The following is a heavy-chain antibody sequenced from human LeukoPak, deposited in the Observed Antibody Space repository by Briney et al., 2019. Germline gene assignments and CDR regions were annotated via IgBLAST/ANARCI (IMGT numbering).Heavy chain of an antibody. CDR2: ISSSSSYI. D-gene: IGHD3-22*01. Sequence: GGSLRLSCAASGFTFSSYSMNWVRQAPGKGLEWVSSISSSSSYIYYADSVKGRFTISRDNAKNSLYLQMNSLRAEDTAVYYCARFGSSGYYPNDAFDIWGQGTMVTVSS. V-gene: IGHV3-21*01. CDR1: GFTFSSYS. CDR3: ARFGSSGYYPNDAFDI. J-gene: IGHJ3*02.